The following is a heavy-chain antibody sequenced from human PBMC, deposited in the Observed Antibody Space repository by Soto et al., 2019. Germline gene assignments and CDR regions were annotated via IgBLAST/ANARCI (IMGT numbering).Heavy chain of an antibody. CDR3: ARDKIKGAPDYLDS. Sequence: QEQLVESGGDVVQPGRSLTLSCAASGFTFSANAMHWVRQAPGKGLEWVAVIAYDGTIKIYRDSVKGRFTISRDDSKSTLYLQMNSLRPEATAVYYCARDKIKGAPDYLDSWGQGTLVTVSS. J-gene: IGHJ4*02. CDR1: GFTFSANA. CDR2: IAYDGTIK. D-gene: IGHD1-26*01. V-gene: IGHV3-30-3*01.